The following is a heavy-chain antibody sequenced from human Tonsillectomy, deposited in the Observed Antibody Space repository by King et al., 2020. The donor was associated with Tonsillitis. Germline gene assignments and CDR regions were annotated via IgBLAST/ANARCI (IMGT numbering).Heavy chain of an antibody. CDR3: AKSGSGRATISNYMDV. J-gene: IGHJ6*03. CDR1: GITFSGYA. CDR2: ISGSGGRT. V-gene: IGHV3-23*01. D-gene: IGHD5-24*01. Sequence: VQLQESGGGLVQPGGSLRLSCAASGITFSGYAMSWVRQAPGKGLEWVSSISGSGGRTYDADSVTGRFTISRDNAKNTLYLQMNSLRAEDTAIYYCAKSGSGRATISNYMDVWGKGTTVTVSS.